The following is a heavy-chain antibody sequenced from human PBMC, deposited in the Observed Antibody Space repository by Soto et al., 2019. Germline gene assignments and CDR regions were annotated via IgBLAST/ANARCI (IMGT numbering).Heavy chain of an antibody. J-gene: IGHJ6*02. Sequence: QVQLVQSGAEVKKPGSSVRVSCKASGTIFSSYTISWVRQAPGQGLEWMGRIIPILGETNSAQKFQGRVTPTADKSTKTAYMELNSLRLEDTALNYCARGLGGRMDVWGQGTTVNVSS. CDR1: GTIFSSYT. V-gene: IGHV1-69*08. D-gene: IGHD3-16*01. CDR3: ARGLGGRMDV. CDR2: IIPILGET.